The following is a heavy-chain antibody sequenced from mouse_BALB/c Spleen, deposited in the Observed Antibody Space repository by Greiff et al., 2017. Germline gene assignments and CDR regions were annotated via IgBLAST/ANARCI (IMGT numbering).Heavy chain of an antibody. CDR1: GFTFSDYY. Sequence: EVMLVESGGGLVKPGGSLKLSCAASGFTFSDYYMYWVRQTPEKRLEWVATISDGGSYTYYPDSVKGRFTISRDNAKNNLYLQMSSLKSEDTAMYYCARDFLYGIFDYWGQGTTLTVSS. J-gene: IGHJ2*01. CDR2: ISDGGSYT. V-gene: IGHV5-4*02. D-gene: IGHD1-1*01. CDR3: ARDFLYGIFDY.